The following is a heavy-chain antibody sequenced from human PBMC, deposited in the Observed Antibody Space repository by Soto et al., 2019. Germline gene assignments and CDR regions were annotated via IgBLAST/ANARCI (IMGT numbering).Heavy chain of an antibody. J-gene: IGHJ4*02. CDR3: AKDLGDTATSN. CDR1: GFTFSSYG. V-gene: IGHV3-30*18. CDR2: ISYDGSNK. Sequence: GGSLRLSCAASGFTFSSYGMHWVRQAPGKGLEWVAVISYDGSNKYYADSVKGRFTISRDNSKNTLYLQMNSLRAEDTAVYYCAKDLGDTATSNWGQGTLVTVSS. D-gene: IGHD5-18*01.